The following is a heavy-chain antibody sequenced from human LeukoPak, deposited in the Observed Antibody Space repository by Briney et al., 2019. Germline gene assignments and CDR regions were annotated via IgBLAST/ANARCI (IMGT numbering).Heavy chain of an antibody. CDR3: GRAGPVTKDHFMDA. Sequence: PGGSLRLSCAVSGFTFTNYWMSWARQSPGKGLEWVANIYLDGSRAYYVDSVKGRFTISRDNAKNSLFLQMNSPSAEDTAVYYCGRAGPVTKDHFMDAWGKGTTVTVSS. J-gene: IGHJ6*03. CDR1: GFTFTNYW. CDR2: IYLDGSRA. V-gene: IGHV3-7*01. D-gene: IGHD2-2*01.